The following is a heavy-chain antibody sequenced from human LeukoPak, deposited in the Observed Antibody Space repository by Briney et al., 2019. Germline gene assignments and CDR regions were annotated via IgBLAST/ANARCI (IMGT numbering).Heavy chain of an antibody. J-gene: IGHJ4*02. Sequence: GGSLRLSCAASGFTFGNYWMSWVRQAPGKGLEWVASINKDGSEKYFVDSVKGRFTISRDNAKSSVSLQMNSLTGEDTAVYYCARDLGGGPPGYWGQGTLVAVSS. V-gene: IGHV3-7*01. D-gene: IGHD4-23*01. CDR3: ARDLGGGPPGY. CDR2: INKDGSEK. CDR1: GFTFGNYW.